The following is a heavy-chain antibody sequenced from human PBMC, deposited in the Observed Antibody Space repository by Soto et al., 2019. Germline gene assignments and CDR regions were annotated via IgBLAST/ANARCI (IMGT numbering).Heavy chain of an antibody. CDR2: INGDGSST. Sequence: GGSLRLSCAASAFTFSNYWMHWVRQAPGKGLVWVSRINGDGSSTIYADSVKGRFTISRDNSKNALYLQMNSLRAEDTAVYYCARGDYHDTSGPFSDAFDVWGQGTMVTVSS. D-gene: IGHD3-22*01. CDR1: AFTFSNYW. V-gene: IGHV3-74*01. J-gene: IGHJ3*01. CDR3: ARGDYHDTSGPFSDAFDV.